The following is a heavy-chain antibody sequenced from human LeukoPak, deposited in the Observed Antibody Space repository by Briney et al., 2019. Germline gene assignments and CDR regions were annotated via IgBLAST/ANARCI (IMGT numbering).Heavy chain of an antibody. CDR3: ARGPSGYHNT. CDR1: GYTFTSYG. J-gene: IGHJ4*02. V-gene: IGHV1-18*01. Sequence: ASVKVSFKASGYTFTSYGISWVRQAPGQGVEGMGWISAYNGNTNYAQKLRGRVTMTTDTSTSTAYMELRSLRSDDTAVYYCARGPSGYHNTGGQGTLVTVSS. D-gene: IGHD5-12*01. CDR2: ISAYNGNT.